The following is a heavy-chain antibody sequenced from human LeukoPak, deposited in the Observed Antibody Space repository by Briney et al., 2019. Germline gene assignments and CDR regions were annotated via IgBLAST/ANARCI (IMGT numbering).Heavy chain of an antibody. D-gene: IGHD3-10*01. Sequence: GGSLRLSCAASGFTFSSYAMSWVRQAPGKGLEWVSAISGSGGSRYYADFVKGRFTISRDNSKNTLYLQMNSLRAEDTAVYYCAKGYYGSGSFDYWGQGTLVTVSS. CDR2: ISGSGGSR. CDR3: AKGYYGSGSFDY. V-gene: IGHV3-23*01. J-gene: IGHJ4*02. CDR1: GFTFSSYA.